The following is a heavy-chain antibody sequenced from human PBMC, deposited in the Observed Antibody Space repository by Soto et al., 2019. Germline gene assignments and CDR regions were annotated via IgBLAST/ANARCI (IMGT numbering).Heavy chain of an antibody. CDR1: GFTFGDSY. D-gene: IGHD2-15*01. V-gene: IGHV3-11*06. Sequence: GGSLRLSCAGSGFTFGDSYMSWIRQAPGKGLEWLSYISPGSRYPAYADSVKGRVTISRDNAKRSLYLQVMSLTAEDTAIYYCVRGGGGGLFDPWGQGTMVTVSS. CDR3: VRGGGGGLFDP. J-gene: IGHJ5*02. CDR2: ISPGSRYP.